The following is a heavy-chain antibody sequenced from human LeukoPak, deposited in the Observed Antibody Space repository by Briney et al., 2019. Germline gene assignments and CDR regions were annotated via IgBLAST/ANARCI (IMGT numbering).Heavy chain of an antibody. D-gene: IGHD3-3*01. CDR3: ARSRWARAVNQNIGVVIFATDAFDI. V-gene: IGHV4-4*07. J-gene: IGHJ3*02. Sequence: PSETLSLTCTVSGGSISSYYWSWIRQPAGKGLEWIGRIYTSGSTNYNPSLKSRVTISVDTSKNQFSLKLSSVTAADTAVYYCARSRWARAVNQNIGVVIFATDAFDIWGQGTMVTVSS. CDR2: IYTSGST. CDR1: GGSISSYY.